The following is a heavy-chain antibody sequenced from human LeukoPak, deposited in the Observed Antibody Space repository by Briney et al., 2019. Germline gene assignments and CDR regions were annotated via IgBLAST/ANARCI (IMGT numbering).Heavy chain of an antibody. CDR3: ARRGIWDLQIGNWFDP. Sequence: SETLSLTCSISGDPITTNSYWWGWIRQSPAKGLEWIGSIYSSGNRYYNPSLKPRATIPPDTSKTRYSPRLPSVTAADTAIYYCARRGIWDLQIGNWFDPRGQGILVIVSS. D-gene: IGHD3-16*01. V-gene: IGHV4-39*01. CDR2: IYSSGNR. CDR1: GDPITTNSYW. J-gene: IGHJ5*02.